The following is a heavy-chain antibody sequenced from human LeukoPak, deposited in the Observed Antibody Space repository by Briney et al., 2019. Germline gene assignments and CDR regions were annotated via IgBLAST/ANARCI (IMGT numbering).Heavy chain of an antibody. Sequence: PGRSLRLSCAASGFAFNTYGMHWIHQAPGKGLEWVAVIWSDGSHEYFADSVKGRFTISRDNSRNMVYLQMNSLGVEDTAVYYCASAAGAFDMWGQGTLVTVSS. CDR1: GFAFNTYG. CDR2: IWSDGSHE. J-gene: IGHJ3*02. CDR3: ASAAGAFDM. V-gene: IGHV3-33*01. D-gene: IGHD6-13*01.